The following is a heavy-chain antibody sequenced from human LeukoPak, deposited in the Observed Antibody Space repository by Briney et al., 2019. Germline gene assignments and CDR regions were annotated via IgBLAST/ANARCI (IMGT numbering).Heavy chain of an antibody. CDR2: IYHSGST. J-gene: IGHJ4*02. CDR1: GGSISSGGYS. D-gene: IGHD6-19*01. CDR3: ASSIAVAGPFDY. V-gene: IGHV4-30-2*01. Sequence: SEILSLTCAVSGGSISSGGYSWSWIRQPPGKGLEWIGYIYHSGSTYYNPSLKSRVTISVDRSKNQFSLKLSSVTAADTAVYYCASSIAVAGPFDYWGQGTLVTVSS.